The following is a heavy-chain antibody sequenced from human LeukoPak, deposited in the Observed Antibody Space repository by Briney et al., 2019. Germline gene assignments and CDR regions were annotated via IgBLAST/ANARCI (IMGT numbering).Heavy chain of an antibody. D-gene: IGHD5-24*01. CDR1: GYTFTSYD. CDR2: LIPLFGTP. J-gene: IGHJ3*02. V-gene: IGHV1-69*13. CDR3: AHATQRLPTIMIDAFDI. Sequence: SVKVSCKASGYTFTSYDINWVRQAPGQGLEWVGRLIPLFGTPNYAQKFQGKVTITADESTSTFYMDLSGLRSEDTAVYYCAHATQRLPTIMIDAFDIWGQGTRVTVSS.